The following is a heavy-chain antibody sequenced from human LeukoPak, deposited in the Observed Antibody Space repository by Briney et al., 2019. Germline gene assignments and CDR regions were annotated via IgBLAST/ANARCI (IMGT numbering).Heavy chain of an antibody. Sequence: SVKVSCKASGGTFSSYAISWVRQAPGQGLEWMGGIIPIFGTANYAQKFQGRVTITADESTSTAYMELSSLRSEDTAVYYCARGRITIFGVVLGSAYYYGMDVWGQGTTVTVSS. D-gene: IGHD3-3*01. CDR3: ARGRITIFGVVLGSAYYYGMDV. V-gene: IGHV1-69*13. CDR2: IIPIFGTA. CDR1: GGTFSSYA. J-gene: IGHJ6*02.